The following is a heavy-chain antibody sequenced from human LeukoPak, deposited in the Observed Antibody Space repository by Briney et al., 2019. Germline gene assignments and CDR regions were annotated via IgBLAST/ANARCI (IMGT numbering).Heavy chain of an antibody. D-gene: IGHD2-21*02. CDR1: GGTFSSYA. CDR2: IIPIFGTA. Sequence: GASVKVSCKASGGTFSSYAISWVRQAPGQGLEWMGGIIPIFGTANYAQKFQGRVTITADESTSTAYMELSSLRSEDTAVYYCASCGGDCYAPRDNWFDPWGQGTLVTVSS. J-gene: IGHJ5*02. V-gene: IGHV1-69*13. CDR3: ASCGGDCYAPRDNWFDP.